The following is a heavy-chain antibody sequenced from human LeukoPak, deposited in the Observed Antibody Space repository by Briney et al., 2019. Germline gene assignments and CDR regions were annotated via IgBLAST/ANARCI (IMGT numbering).Heavy chain of an antibody. D-gene: IGHD3-10*01. CDR1: GFTFSRYV. V-gene: IGHV3-30*18. CDR3: AKALGYLDY. CDR2: ISYDGSNT. J-gene: IGHJ4*02. Sequence: PGGALRLSCAASGFTFSRYVMHGVRQAPGRRLEWVAVISYDGSNTYYADSVKGRFTSSRDNSKNTLYLQMNSLRAEDMAVYYCAKALGYLDYWGQGTLVTVPS.